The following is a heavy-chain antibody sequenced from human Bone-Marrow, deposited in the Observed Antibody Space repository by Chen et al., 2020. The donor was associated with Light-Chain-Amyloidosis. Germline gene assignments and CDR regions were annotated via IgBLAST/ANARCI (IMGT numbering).Heavy chain of an antibody. V-gene: IGHV3-43*02. CDR1: GFIFENYA. CDR2: ISGDGGNT. J-gene: IGHJ4*02. CDR3: AKDKPGVFAN. D-gene: IGHD2-8*01. Sequence: EVQLVESGGGVAQPGGSLRPPCVVSGFIFENYAMHWVRQVPGKGLEWLCLISGDGGNTDYADSVKGRFIVSRDKSKNSLYLQMNSLRAEDTAFYYCAKDKPGVFANWGQGTLVTVSS.